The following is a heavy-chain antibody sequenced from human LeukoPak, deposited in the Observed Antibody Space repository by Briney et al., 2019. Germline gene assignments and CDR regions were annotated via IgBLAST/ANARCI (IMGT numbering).Heavy chain of an antibody. D-gene: IGHD5-12*01. CDR3: AGGAVATIPYYYYYYGMDV. J-gene: IGHJ6*02. V-gene: IGHV1-8*01. CDR1: GYTFTSYD. CDR2: MNPNSGNT. Sequence: VASVKVSCKASGYTFTSYDINWVRQATGQGLEWMGWMNPNSGNTGYAQKFQGRVTMTRNTSISTAYMELSSLRSEDTAVYYCAGGAVATIPYYYYYYGMDVWGQGTTVTVSS.